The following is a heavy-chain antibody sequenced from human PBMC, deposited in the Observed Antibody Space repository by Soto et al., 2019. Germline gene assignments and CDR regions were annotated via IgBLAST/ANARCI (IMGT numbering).Heavy chain of an antibody. CDR1: GDSVSTNSAT. CDR2: TYYRSKWYN. CDR3: ARDWCSGGNCYYFDY. J-gene: IGHJ4*02. D-gene: IGHD2-15*01. V-gene: IGHV6-1*01. Sequence: PSQTLSLTCAISGDSVSTNSATWDWFRQYPSRGLEWLGRTYYRSKWYNDYAVSVKGRITINPDTSNNQFSLQLNSVTPDDTAVYYCARDWCSGGNCYYFDYWGPGILVTVSS.